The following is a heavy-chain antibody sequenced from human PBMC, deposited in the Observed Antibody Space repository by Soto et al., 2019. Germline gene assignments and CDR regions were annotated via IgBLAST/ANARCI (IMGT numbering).Heavy chain of an antibody. D-gene: IGHD3-3*01. CDR3: ARARFGSYDYYYHMNV. J-gene: IGHJ6*02. CDR2: ISHSGSTT. CDR1: GFTFSSYE. Sequence: EVQLVESGGGLVQPGGSLRLSCAASGFTFSSYEMNWVRQAPGKGLEWVSYISHSGSTTSYADSVMGRFTISRDDAKNSLYLHRHSVRAEDTAIYFCARARFGSYDYYYHMNVGSQGTTGTVSS. V-gene: IGHV3-48*03.